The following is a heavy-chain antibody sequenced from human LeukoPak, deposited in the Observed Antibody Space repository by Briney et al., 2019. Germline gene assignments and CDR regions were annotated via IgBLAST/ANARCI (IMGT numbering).Heavy chain of an antibody. Sequence: GASVKVSCKASGYTFTSYGISWVRQAPGQGLEWMGWISAYNGNTNYAQKLQGRVTMTTDTSTSTAYMELRSLRSDDTAVYYCASNLGVGAVAVFDYWGQGTLVTVSS. CDR2: ISAYNGNT. CDR1: GYTFTSYG. V-gene: IGHV1-18*01. J-gene: IGHJ4*02. CDR3: ASNLGVGAVAVFDY. D-gene: IGHD6-19*01.